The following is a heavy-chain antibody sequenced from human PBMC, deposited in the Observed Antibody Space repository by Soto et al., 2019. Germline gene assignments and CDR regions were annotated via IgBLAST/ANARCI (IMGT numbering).Heavy chain of an antibody. CDR2: IGTAGDT. V-gene: IGHV3-13*01. Sequence: PGGSLRLSCAASGFTFSSYDMHWVRQATGKGLEWVSAIGTAGDTYYPGSVKGRFTISRENAKNSLYLQMNSLRAGDTAVYYCARGHDYSYGMDVWGQGTTVTVSS. J-gene: IGHJ6*02. CDR1: GFTFSSYD. CDR3: ARGHDYSYGMDV.